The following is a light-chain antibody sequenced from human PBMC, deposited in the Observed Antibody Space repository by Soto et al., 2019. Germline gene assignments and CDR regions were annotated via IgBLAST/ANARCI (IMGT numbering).Light chain of an antibody. V-gene: IGKV3-20*01. CDR2: GAS. CDR3: QQYGSSPMYT. CDR1: QSVSSSY. Sequence: EIVLTQSPGTLSLSPGERATLSCRASQSVSSSYLAWYQQKPGQAPRLLIYGASSRATGIPARFSGSGSGTDFTTTISRLEPEDFAVYYCQQYGSSPMYTFGQGTKLEIK. J-gene: IGKJ2*01.